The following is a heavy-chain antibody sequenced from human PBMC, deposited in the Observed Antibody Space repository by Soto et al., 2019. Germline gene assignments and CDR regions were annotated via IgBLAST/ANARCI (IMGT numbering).Heavy chain of an antibody. CDR1: GYRFSTYW. CDR2: IYPGDSDT. V-gene: IGHV5-51*01. D-gene: IGHD1-26*01. CDR3: ARLGGIVDAGTWIQ. J-gene: IGHJ4*02. Sequence: GESLKISCKASGYRFSTYWIGWVRQRPGKGPEWMAIIYPGDSDTRENPSFQGQVTISADKSSNTVHLQWRSLKASDTAIYYCARLGGIVDAGTWIQWGQGTPVTVSS.